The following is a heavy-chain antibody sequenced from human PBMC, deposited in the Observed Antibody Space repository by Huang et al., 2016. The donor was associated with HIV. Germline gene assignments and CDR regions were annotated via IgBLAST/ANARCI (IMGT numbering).Heavy chain of an antibody. V-gene: IGHV1-69*13. J-gene: IGHJ3*02. CDR2: NIPSVGTA. D-gene: IGHD3-10*01. CDR1: GGTFSSYG. Sequence: QVQLVQSGAEVKKPGSSVKVSCKASGGTFSSYGISWVRQAPGQGLEWMGGNIPSVGTANYAQKVQGRVTSTADESTSTADMELSSLRSEDTAVYYCARDLLGYYGSGSTVAFDIWGQGTMVTVSS. CDR3: ARDLLGYYGSGSTVAFDI.